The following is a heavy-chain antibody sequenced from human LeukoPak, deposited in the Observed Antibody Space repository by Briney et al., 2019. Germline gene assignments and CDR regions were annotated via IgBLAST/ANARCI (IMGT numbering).Heavy chain of an antibody. CDR2: ISSSSSYI. J-gene: IGHJ5*02. CDR3: ARDSGFWSGYYINWFDP. Sequence: GGSLRLSCAASGFTFSSYSTNWVRQAPGKGLEWVSSISSSSSYIYYADSVKGRFTISRDNAKNSLYLQMNSLRAEDTAVYYCARDSGFWSGYYINWFDPWGQGTLVTVS. D-gene: IGHD3-3*01. CDR1: GFTFSSYS. V-gene: IGHV3-21*01.